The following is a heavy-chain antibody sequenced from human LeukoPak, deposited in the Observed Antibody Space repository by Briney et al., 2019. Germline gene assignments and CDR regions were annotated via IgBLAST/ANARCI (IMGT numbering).Heavy chain of an antibody. CDR3: ASHYYDSSGYYVFDY. Sequence: PSQTPSLTCAVSGGSISSGGYSWSWIRQPPGKGLEWIGYIYYSGSTYYNPSLKSRVTISVDTSKNQFSLKLSSVTAADTAVYYCASHYYDSSGYYVFDYWGQGTLVTVSS. D-gene: IGHD3-22*01. CDR2: IYYSGST. J-gene: IGHJ4*02. V-gene: IGHV4-30-4*07. CDR1: GGSISSGGYS.